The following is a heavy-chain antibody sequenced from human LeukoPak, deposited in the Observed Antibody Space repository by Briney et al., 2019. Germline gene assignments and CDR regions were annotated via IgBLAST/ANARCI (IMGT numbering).Heavy chain of an antibody. CDR3: ARDYGYSGYDTPHDAFDI. V-gene: IGHV1-18*01. CDR1: GYTFTSYG. D-gene: IGHD5-12*01. CDR2: ISAYNGNT. Sequence: VASVKVSCKASGYTFTSYGISWVRQAPGQGLEWMGWISAYNGNTNYAQKLKGRVTMTTDTSTSTDYIELRSLRSDDTAVYYCARDYGYSGYDTPHDAFDIWGQGTMVTVSS. J-gene: IGHJ3*02.